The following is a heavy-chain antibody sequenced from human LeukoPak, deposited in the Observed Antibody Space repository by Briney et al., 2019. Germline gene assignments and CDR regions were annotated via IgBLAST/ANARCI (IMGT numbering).Heavy chain of an antibody. CDR3: ARDNPWFGEPRAFDY. CDR2: IYHGGNT. V-gene: IGHV4-38-2*02. D-gene: IGHD3-10*01. CDR1: GYSISSGYY. Sequence: SETLSLTCAVSGYSISSGYYWGWIRQPPGKGLEWIGTIYHGGNTYYNPSLKSRVIISVDTSKNQFSLKLSSVTAADTAVYYCARDNPWFGEPRAFDYWGQGTLVTVSS. J-gene: IGHJ4*02.